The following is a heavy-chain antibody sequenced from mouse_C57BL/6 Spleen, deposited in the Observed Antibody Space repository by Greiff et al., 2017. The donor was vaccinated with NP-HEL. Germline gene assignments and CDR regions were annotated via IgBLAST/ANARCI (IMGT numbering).Heavy chain of an antibody. CDR1: GYTFTDYY. CDR2: INPNNGGT. CDR3: ARKELRGILYYYAMDY. V-gene: IGHV1-26*01. J-gene: IGHJ4*01. D-gene: IGHD1-1*01. Sequence: VQLQQSGPELVKPGASVKISCKASGYTFTDYYMNWVKQSHGKSLEWIGDINPNNGGTSYNQKFKGKATLTVDKSSSTDYMERRSLTSEDSAVYDCARKELRGILYYYAMDYWGQGTSVTVSS.